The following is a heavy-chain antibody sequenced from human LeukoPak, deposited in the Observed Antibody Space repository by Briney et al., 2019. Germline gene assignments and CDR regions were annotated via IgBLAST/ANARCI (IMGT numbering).Heavy chain of an antibody. V-gene: IGHV3-48*03. CDR1: GFTFSSYE. D-gene: IGHD2-21*01. CDR2: ISSSGSTI. Sequence: GGSLRLSCAASGFTFSSYEMNWVRQAPGKGLEWVSYISSSGSTIYYADSVKGRFTISRDNAKNSPYLQMNSLRAEDTAVYYCARGYSAWYSYYFDYWGQGTLVTVSS. CDR3: ARGYSAWYSYYFDY. J-gene: IGHJ4*02.